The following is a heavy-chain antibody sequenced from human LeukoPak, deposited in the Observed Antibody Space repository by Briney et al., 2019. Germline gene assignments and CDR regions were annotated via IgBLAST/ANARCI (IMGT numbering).Heavy chain of an antibody. V-gene: IGHV3-23*01. CDR2: ISSSGGST. CDR1: GFTFSSYE. D-gene: IGHD2-21*02. CDR3: AKDSEVTAIVGYFDS. J-gene: IGHJ4*02. Sequence: PGGSLRLSCAASGFTFSSYEMNWVRQAPGKGLEWVAFISSSGGSTYYADSVKGRFTISRDNSKNTLYLQMNSLRAEDTAVYHCAKDSEVTAIVGYFDSWGQGILVTVSS.